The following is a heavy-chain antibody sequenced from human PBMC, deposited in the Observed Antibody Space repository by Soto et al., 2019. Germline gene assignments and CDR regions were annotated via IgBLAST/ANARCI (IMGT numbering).Heavy chain of an antibody. CDR2: IYYSGRT. Sequence: QVQLQESGPGLVKPSQTLSLTCNVSGGSISSGGYFWGWIRQHPGKGLEWIGPIYYSGRTYSNPSLKSRLLIAVDTSKNQISLMLTYVTAADTAVYYFARFAKEENPKVGSWYYFDFWGQGILVTVSS. V-gene: IGHV4-31*03. D-gene: IGHD6-13*01. CDR1: GGSISSGGYF. J-gene: IGHJ4*02. CDR3: ARFAKEENPKVGSWYYFDF.